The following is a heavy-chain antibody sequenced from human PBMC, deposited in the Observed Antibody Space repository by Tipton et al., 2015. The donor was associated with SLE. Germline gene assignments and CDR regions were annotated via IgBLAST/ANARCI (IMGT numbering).Heavy chain of an antibody. Sequence: GSLRLSCSVSGGSISSSRYYWGWIRQPPGKGLEWIGTFYYSGSTYYNPSLKSRVTISVDTSKNLFSLRLSSVTAADTAVYYCARFRGSGSYFPYLYGMDVWGQGTTVTVSS. CDR3: ARFRGSGSYFPYLYGMDV. D-gene: IGHD3-10*01. CDR1: GGSISSSRYY. J-gene: IGHJ6*01. CDR2: FYYSGST. V-gene: IGHV4-39*07.